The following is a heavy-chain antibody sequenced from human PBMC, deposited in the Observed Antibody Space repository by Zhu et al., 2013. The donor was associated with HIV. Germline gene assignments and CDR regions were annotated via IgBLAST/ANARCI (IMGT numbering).Heavy chain of an antibody. V-gene: IGHV1-46*01. CDR3: ARGTGVTGPGHFYYYAMDV. Sequence: QVQLVQSGAEVKKPGASVKVSCKASGYTFTSYYIHWVRQAPGQGVEWMGIINPSGGSTSYAQKFQGRVTMTRDTSTSTVYMELNSLRSDDTAVYYCARGTGVTGPGHFYYYAMDVWGQGTTVTVSS. CDR1: GYTFTSYY. J-gene: IGHJ6*02. D-gene: IGHD2-8*01. CDR2: INPSGGST.